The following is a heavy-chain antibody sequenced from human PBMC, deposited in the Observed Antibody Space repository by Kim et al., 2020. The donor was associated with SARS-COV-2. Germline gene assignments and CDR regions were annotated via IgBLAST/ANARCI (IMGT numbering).Heavy chain of an antibody. CDR3: ARVGGSWTAYYYYGMDV. D-gene: IGHD2-15*01. CDR1: GYTFTSYY. CDR2: INPSGGST. J-gene: IGHJ6*02. V-gene: IGHV1-46*01. Sequence: ASVRVSCKASGYTFTSYYMHWVRQAPGQGLEWMGIINPSGGSTSYAQKFQGRVTMTRDTSTTTVYMELSSLRSEDTAVYYCARVGGSWTAYYYYGMDVWGQGTTVTVSS.